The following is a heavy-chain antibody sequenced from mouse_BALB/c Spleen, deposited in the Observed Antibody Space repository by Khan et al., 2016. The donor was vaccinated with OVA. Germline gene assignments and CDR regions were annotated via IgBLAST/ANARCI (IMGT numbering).Heavy chain of an antibody. D-gene: IGHD1-1*01. V-gene: IGHV3-2*02. CDR1: GYSITSDYA. CDR3: ARRYYYGHWYFDV. J-gene: IGHJ1*01. CDR2: ISYSGST. Sequence: EVQLQDSGPGLVKPSQSLSLTCTVTGYSITSDYAWNWIRQFPGNKLEWMGYISYSGSTGYNPSLKSRLSITRDTSNNQFFLPLNSVTTEYTATYYCARRYYYGHWYFDVWGAGTTVTVSS.